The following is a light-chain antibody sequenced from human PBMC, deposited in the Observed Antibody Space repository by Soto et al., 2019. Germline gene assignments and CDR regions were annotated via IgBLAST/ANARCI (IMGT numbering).Light chain of an antibody. J-gene: IGKJ5*01. CDR3: QQFNSYPIT. CDR2: DAS. V-gene: IGKV1-13*02. CDR1: QGISSA. Sequence: AIQLTQSPSSLSASVGDRVTITCRASQGISSALAWYQQKPGKAPKLLIYDASSLESGVPSRFSGSGSGTDFTLTISSLQPEDFAAYYCQQFNSYPITFGQGTRLEIK.